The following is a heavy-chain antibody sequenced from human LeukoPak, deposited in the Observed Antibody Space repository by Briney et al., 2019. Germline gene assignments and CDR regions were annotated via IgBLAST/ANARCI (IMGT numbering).Heavy chain of an antibody. J-gene: IGHJ3*01. D-gene: IGHD1-26*01. CDR2: IYPGDSGP. CDR1: GYSFTSYC. V-gene: IGHV5-51*01. Sequence: GESLKISCKVSGYSFTSYCIGWVRQMPGKGLEWMGIIYPGDSGPTYSPPFQGQVTISVDKSINTAYLQWSSLQASDTAMYYCGMSGDRVPLQDDVFDVWGQGIMVTVST. CDR3: GMSGDRVPLQDDVFDV.